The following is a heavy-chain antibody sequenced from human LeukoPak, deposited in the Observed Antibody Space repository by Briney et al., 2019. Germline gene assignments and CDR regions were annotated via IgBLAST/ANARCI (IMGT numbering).Heavy chain of an antibody. V-gene: IGHV3-7*04. CDR1: GFTFSSNW. Sequence: PGGLLRLSCAASGFTFSSNWMSWVRQAPGQGLEWVANIRPDGSDKDYVDSVKGRFTISRDNAKNSLYLQMNSLRAEDTAVYYCARLLGIATIFDDWGQETMFPASS. CDR3: ARLLGIATIFDD. J-gene: IGHJ3*01. CDR2: IRPDGSDK. D-gene: IGHD5-24*01.